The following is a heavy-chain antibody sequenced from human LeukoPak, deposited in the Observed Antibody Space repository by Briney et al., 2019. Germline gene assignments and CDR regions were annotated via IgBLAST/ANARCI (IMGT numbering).Heavy chain of an antibody. CDR1: GYIFISYG. V-gene: IGHV1-18*01. Sequence: ASVKLCCKASGYIFISYGISWVRQAPGQGLEWMGWISTYNGNTNYAQKLQGRVTMTTDTSTSTAYMELRSLRSDDTAVYYCARVVVYPTTTYFDYWGRGTLVTVSS. CDR3: ARVVVYPTTTYFDY. J-gene: IGHJ4*02. D-gene: IGHD5-24*01. CDR2: ISTYNGNT.